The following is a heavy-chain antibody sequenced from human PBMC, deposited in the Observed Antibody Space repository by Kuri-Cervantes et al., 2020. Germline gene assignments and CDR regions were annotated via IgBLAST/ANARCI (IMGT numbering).Heavy chain of an antibody. CDR2: FDPEDGET. Sequence: ASVKVSCKVSGYTLTELSMHWVRQAPGKGLEWMGGFDPEDGETIYAQKFKGRVTMTEDTSTDTAYMELSSLRSEDTAVYYCATVKAYYDILTGYYSENYYFDYWGQRTLVTVSS. D-gene: IGHD3-9*01. CDR1: GYTLTELS. V-gene: IGHV1-24*01. CDR3: ATVKAYYDILTGYYSENYYFDY. J-gene: IGHJ4*02.